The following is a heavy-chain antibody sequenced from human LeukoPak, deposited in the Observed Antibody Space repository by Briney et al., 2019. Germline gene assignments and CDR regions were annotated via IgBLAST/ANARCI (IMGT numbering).Heavy chain of an antibody. Sequence: SETLSLTCAVYGVSLRGYYWSWIRESPEKGLEWIGEVNHEGDSIYSPSLKSRLTVSVDMSKNQFSLNLRSVTAADTAVYFCARGSNYVSDYYFDVWGKGTTVIVSS. D-gene: IGHD4-11*01. CDR1: GVSLRGYY. CDR2: VNHEGDS. CDR3: ARGSNYVSDYYFDV. V-gene: IGHV4-34*01. J-gene: IGHJ6*03.